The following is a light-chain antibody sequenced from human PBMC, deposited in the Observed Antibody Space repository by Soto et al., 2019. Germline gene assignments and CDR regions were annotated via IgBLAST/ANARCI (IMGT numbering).Light chain of an antibody. CDR1: QDVSSW. CDR2: GVS. J-gene: IGKJ1*01. Sequence: DIQMTQSPSSVSASVGDTVTITCRASQDVSSWLAWYQQKPGKAPKLLIYGVSRLQSGVPSRFSGSGSGTEFTLTIISLQPEDFATYFCQQSNTFPRTFGQGTTVDIK. V-gene: IGKV1-12*01. CDR3: QQSNTFPRT.